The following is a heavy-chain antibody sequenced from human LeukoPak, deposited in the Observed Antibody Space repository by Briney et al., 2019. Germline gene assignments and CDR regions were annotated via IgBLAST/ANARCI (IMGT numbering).Heavy chain of an antibody. D-gene: IGHD1-26*01. CDR3: TRVNLRGSKYNWFDP. Sequence: PGASVKVSCKTSGGTLNSHIFSWVRQAPGQGLEWMGRITPIIGTTKYAQKFHDRVTITAYKSTTTVYMELSSLRSDDTAVYYCTRVNLRGSKYNWFDPWSQGTLVAVSS. CDR2: ITPIIGTT. V-gene: IGHV1-69*08. J-gene: IGHJ5*02. CDR1: GGTLNSHI.